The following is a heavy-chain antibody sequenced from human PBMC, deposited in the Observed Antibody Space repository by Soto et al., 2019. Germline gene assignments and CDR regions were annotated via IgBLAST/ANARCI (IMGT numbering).Heavy chain of an antibody. V-gene: IGHV4-30-2*01. CDR2: IYHSGST. CDR3: ARAADGYTRRYFGY. J-gene: IGHJ4*02. Sequence: PSETLSLTCAVSGGSISSGGYSWSWIRQPPGKGLEWIGYIYHSGSTYYNPSLKSRVTISVDRSKNQFSLKLSSVTAADTAVYYCARAADGYTRRYFGYWGQGTLVTSPQ. CDR1: GGSISSGGYS. D-gene: IGHD5-12*01.